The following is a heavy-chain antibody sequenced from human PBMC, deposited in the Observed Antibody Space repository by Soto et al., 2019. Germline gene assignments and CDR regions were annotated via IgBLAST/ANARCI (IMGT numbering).Heavy chain of an antibody. CDR3: ARDNY. Sequence: EVQLVESGGGLVQPGGSLRLSCAASGFTFGSYWMSWVRQAPGKGLEWVANINQDGSEKYYVDSVKGRFTISRDNAQISLYLQMNSLGAEDTAGYYCARDNYWGQGTLVTVSS. CDR2: INQDGSEK. J-gene: IGHJ4*02. CDR1: GFTFGSYW. V-gene: IGHV3-7*04.